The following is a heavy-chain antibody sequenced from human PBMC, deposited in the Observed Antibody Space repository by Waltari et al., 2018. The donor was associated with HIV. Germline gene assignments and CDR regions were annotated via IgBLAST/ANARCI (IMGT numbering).Heavy chain of an antibody. CDR2: IYDTGST. CDR3: VRGSLRTTLDWSRPFDL. Sequence: QVHLQESGPGLVQPSQTLSLTCTVSGASITSHKYYWTWLRQPAGKGLEWIGRIYDTGSTNYNSSLQSRGTVSIDTSQNAFSLKLFSVTAADTAVYFCVRGSLRTTLDWSRPFDLWGLGDLVAVS. D-gene: IGHD3-3*01. J-gene: IGHJ4*02. CDR1: GASITSHKYY. V-gene: IGHV4-61*02.